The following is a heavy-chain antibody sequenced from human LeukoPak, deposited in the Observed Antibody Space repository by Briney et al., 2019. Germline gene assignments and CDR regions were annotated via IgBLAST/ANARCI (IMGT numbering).Heavy chain of an antibody. CDR3: AKDWELAY. Sequence: PGGSLRLSCAASGFTFSNYAMSWVRQAPGKGLEWVSAISRSDGNTYYADSLKGRFSTSRDNSKNTLYLQMNSLRAEDTAVYYCAKDWELAYWGQGTLVTVSS. CDR1: GFTFSNYA. CDR2: ISRSDGNT. J-gene: IGHJ4*02. V-gene: IGHV3-23*01. D-gene: IGHD1-7*01.